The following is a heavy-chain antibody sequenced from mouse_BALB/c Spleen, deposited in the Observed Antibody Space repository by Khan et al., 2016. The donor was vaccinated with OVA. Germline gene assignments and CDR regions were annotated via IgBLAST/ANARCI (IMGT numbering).Heavy chain of an antibody. V-gene: IGHV1-4*01. J-gene: IGHJ3*01. CDR2: INPSSGYT. D-gene: IGHD2-14*01. Sequence: VQLQQSGAELARPGASVKMSCKASGYTFTSYTIHWIKQRPGQGLEWIGYINPSSGYTNYNQKFKDKATLTADKSSTTAYMQLSSLTSDDSAVYYCARDVAYYRNDGWFAYWGQATLVTVSA. CDR3: ARDVAYYRNDGWFAY. CDR1: GYTFTSYT.